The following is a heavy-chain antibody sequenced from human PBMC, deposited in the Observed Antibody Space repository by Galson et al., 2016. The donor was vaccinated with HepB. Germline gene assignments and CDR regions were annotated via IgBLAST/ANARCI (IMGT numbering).Heavy chain of an antibody. D-gene: IGHD3-3*02. CDR2: FDPEDGKR. CDR1: GYTLSELS. V-gene: IGHV1-24*01. Sequence: SVKVSCKVSGYTLSELSIFWVRQAPGKGLEWIGTFDPEDGKRIHAQKFQGRVTVTEDRSTDTSFMELSSLTSDDTAVYYCATGVLVSQGFDYWGQGTQVNVSS. J-gene: IGHJ4*02. CDR3: ATGVLVSQGFDY.